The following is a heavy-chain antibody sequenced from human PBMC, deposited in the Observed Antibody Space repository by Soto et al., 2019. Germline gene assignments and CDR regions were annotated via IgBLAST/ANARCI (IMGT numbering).Heavy chain of an antibody. V-gene: IGHV2-5*02. CDR2: IYWDDDK. Sequence: SGPTLVNPTQTLTLTCTFSGFSLSTSGVGVGWIRQPPGKALEWLALIYWDDDKRYSPFLKSRLTITKDTSKNQVVLTMTNMDPVDTATYYCALLTYYYDSSGYYSSAEYFQHWGQGTLVTVSS. D-gene: IGHD3-22*01. CDR1: GFSLSTSGVG. CDR3: ALLTYYYDSSGYYSSAEYFQH. J-gene: IGHJ1*01.